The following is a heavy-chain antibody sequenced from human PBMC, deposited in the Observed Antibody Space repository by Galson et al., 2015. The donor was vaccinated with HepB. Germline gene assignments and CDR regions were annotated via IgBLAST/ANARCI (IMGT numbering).Heavy chain of an antibody. J-gene: IGHJ4*02. Sequence: SVKVSCKASGGTFTTYTTSWVRQAPGQGLEWMGGIIPIFDKTNYVQKFQGRFTITADESTSTVYMELSSLRYDDTAVYYCARDGEASGTYLDYWGQGTLVIVSS. CDR2: IIPIFDKT. D-gene: IGHD1-26*01. CDR1: GGTFTTYT. CDR3: ARDGEASGTYLDY. V-gene: IGHV1-69*13.